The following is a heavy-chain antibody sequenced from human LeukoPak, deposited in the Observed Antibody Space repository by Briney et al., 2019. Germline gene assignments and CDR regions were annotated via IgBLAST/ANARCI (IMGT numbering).Heavy chain of an antibody. J-gene: IGHJ4*02. Sequence: PGGSLRPSCAASGFTFAEYTMHWVRQAPGKGLEWVSLISWNGARIHYGDSVKGRFTISRDNSKNSLYLQMNSLRTEDTASYYCVKDLVAASENVRGWYPMDYWGQGTLVTVSS. D-gene: IGHD6-19*01. CDR2: ISWNGARI. CDR3: VKDLVAASENVRGWYPMDY. CDR1: GFTFAEYT. V-gene: IGHV3-43*01.